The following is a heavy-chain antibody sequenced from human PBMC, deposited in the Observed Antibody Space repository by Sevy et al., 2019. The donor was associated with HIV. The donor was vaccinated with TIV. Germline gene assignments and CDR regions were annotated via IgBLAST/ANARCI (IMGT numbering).Heavy chain of an antibody. CDR2: ISGSSTTI. J-gene: IGHJ5*02. V-gene: IGHV3-48*01. D-gene: IGHD6-13*01. CDR3: ARSLAAAENWFDP. CDR1: GFTFREYS. Sequence: GGSLRLSCVGSGFTFREYSMNRVHQAPRKGLEWVSYISGSSTTIEHADSVKGRFSISRDNADNSVFLQMNRLRVEDTAVYYCARSLAAAENWFDPWGQGTLVTVSS.